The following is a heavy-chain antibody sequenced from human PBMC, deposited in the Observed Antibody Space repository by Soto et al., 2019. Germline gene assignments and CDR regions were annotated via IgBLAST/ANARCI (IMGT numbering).Heavy chain of an antibody. CDR2: IYSGGST. CDR3: VRGATHRTWFDP. J-gene: IGHJ5*02. Sequence: GGSMRLSCASSGFTVSSNYMSWVRQAPGKGLEWVSVIYSGGSTYYADSVKGRFTISRDNSKNTLYLQMNSLRAEDTAVYYCVRGATHRTWFDPWGQGTLVTVSS. V-gene: IGHV3-66*01. D-gene: IGHD1-26*01. CDR1: GFTVSSNY.